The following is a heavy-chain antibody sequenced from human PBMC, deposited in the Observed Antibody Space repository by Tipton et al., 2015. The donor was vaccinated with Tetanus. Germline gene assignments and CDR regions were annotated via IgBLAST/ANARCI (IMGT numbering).Heavy chain of an antibody. CDR1: GDSVSSNSAA. Sequence: TCAISGDSVSSNSAAWNWIRQSPSRGLEWLGRTYYRSKWYNDYAVSVKSRITINPDTSKNQFSLQLNSVTPEDTAVYYCARDRQQLVRDGGYAFDIWGQGTMVTVSS. D-gene: IGHD6-13*01. CDR3: ARDRQQLVRDGGYAFDI. CDR2: TYYRSKWYN. J-gene: IGHJ3*02. V-gene: IGHV6-1*01.